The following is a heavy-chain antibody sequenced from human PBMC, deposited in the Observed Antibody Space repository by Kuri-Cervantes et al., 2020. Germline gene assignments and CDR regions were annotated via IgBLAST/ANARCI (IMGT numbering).Heavy chain of an antibody. CDR3: ARRGSGWSLVY. Sequence: SETLSLTCTVSGGSTSDYYWNWIRQPPGEGLEYIGYIYYTGSTNYNPSLKSRVTISVDTSKNQFSLKLHPVTAADTAMYYCARRGSGWSLVYWGQGTLVTVSS. V-gene: IGHV4-59*01. CDR1: GGSTSDYY. D-gene: IGHD6-19*01. CDR2: IYYTGST. J-gene: IGHJ4*02.